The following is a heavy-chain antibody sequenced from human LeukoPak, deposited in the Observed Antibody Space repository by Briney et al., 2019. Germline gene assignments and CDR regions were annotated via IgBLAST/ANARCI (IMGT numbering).Heavy chain of an antibody. V-gene: IGHV3-23*01. Sequence: GGSLRLSCAASGFIFSTYSMNWVRQAPGKGLEWVSAISGNGVDTFYADSVKGRFTISRDNSKNTLYLQMNSLRAEDTAVYYCAKNIITMIVVVITGGVFDYWGQGTLVTVSS. CDR3: AKNIITMIVVVITGGVFDY. D-gene: IGHD3-22*01. CDR1: GFIFSTYS. CDR2: ISGNGVDT. J-gene: IGHJ4*02.